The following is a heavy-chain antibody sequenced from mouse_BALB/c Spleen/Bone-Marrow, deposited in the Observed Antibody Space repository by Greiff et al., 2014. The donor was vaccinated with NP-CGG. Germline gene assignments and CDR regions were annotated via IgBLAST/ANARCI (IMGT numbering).Heavy chain of an antibody. D-gene: IGHD2-10*02. CDR3: ARSGERYGAMDY. V-gene: IGHV5-4*02. CDR2: ISDSGGYT. Sequence: EVKLMESGGGLVKPGGSLKLSCAASGFTFSDYYMYWVRQTPEKRLEWVATISDSGGYTYYPDSVWGRFTISRDNAKNNLYLQMSSLKSEDTAMYYCARSGERYGAMDYWGQGTSATVFS. J-gene: IGHJ4*01. CDR1: GFTFSDYY.